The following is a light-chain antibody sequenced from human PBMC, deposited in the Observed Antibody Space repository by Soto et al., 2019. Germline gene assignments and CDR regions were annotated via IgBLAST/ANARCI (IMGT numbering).Light chain of an antibody. V-gene: IGKV3-15*01. CDR1: QSVGSN. J-gene: IGKJ4*01. CDR2: GAS. Sequence: DIVITQSPATLSVSPGERATLSCRASQSVGSNFAWYQQKPGQAPRLLIYGASTSATGIPAGFSGSGSGTDFTLTIGSLQSEDFVVYFCQQYNNWPLTFGGGTKVDIK. CDR3: QQYNNWPLT.